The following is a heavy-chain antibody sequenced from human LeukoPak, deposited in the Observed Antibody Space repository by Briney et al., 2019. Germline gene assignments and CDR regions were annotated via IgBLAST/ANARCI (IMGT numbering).Heavy chain of an antibody. J-gene: IGHJ4*02. CDR3: ARGPHPYTSGWYHFDY. CDR2: ISSSGSTK. V-gene: IGHV3-48*03. Sequence: AGGSLILSCAASEFTFSSYEMNWVRQAPGKGLEWVSYISSSGSTKYYADSVKGRFTISRDNAKNSLYLQMNSLRVEDTALYYCARGPHPYTSGWYHFDYWGQGTLVTVSS. CDR1: EFTFSSYE. D-gene: IGHD6-19*01.